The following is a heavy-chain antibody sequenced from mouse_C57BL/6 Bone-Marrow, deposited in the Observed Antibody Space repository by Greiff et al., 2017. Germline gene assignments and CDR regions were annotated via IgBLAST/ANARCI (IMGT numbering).Heavy chain of an antibody. V-gene: IGHV5-4*01. J-gene: IGHJ2*01. CDR3: TRDQGGPYFDY. D-gene: IGHD3-2*02. Sequence: EVHLVESGGGLVKPGGSLKLSCAASGFTFSSYAMSWVRQTPEKRLEWVATISDGGSYTYYPDNVKGRFTISRDNAKNNLYLQMSHLKSEDTAMYYCTRDQGGPYFDYWGQGTTLTVSS. CDR2: ISDGGSYT. CDR1: GFTFSSYA.